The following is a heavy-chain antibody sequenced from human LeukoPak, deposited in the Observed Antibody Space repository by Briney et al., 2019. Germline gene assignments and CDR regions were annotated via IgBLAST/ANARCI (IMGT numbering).Heavy chain of an antibody. V-gene: IGHV1-18*01. CDR3: ARDPIDYYDSSGFDY. Sequence: ASVKVSCKASGYTFTSYGISWVRQAPGQGLEWMGWISAYSGNTNYAQKLQGRVTMTTDTSTSTAYMELRSLRSDDTAVYYCARDPIDYYDSSGFDYWGQGTLVTVSS. CDR1: GYTFTSYG. D-gene: IGHD3-22*01. J-gene: IGHJ4*02. CDR2: ISAYSGNT.